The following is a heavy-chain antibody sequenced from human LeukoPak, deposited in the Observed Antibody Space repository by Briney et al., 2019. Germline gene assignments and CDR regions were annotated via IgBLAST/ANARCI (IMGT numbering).Heavy chain of an antibody. CDR2: MNPNSGNT. V-gene: IGHV1-8*01. D-gene: IGHD2-15*01. CDR1: GYTFTSYD. Sequence: ASVKVSCEASGYTFTSYDINWVRQATGQGLEWMGWMNPNSGNTGYAQKFQGRVTMTRNTSISTAYMELSSLRSEDTAVYYCARALRGGSSYWFDPWGQGTLVTVSS. CDR3: ARALRGGSSYWFDP. J-gene: IGHJ5*02.